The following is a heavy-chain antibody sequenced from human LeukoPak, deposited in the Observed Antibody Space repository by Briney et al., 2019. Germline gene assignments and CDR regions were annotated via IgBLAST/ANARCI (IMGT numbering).Heavy chain of an antibody. CDR3: ARELQRVTMVRGVIYNWFDP. CDR1: GFTFSSYW. J-gene: IGHJ5*02. V-gene: IGHV3-7*01. D-gene: IGHD3-10*01. Sequence: GGSLRLSCAASGFTFSSYWMSWVRQAPGKGLEWVANIKKDGSEKYYVDSVKGRFTISRDNAKNSLYLQMNSLRAEDTAVYYCARELQRVTMVRGVIYNWFDPWGQGTLVTVSS. CDR2: IKKDGSEK.